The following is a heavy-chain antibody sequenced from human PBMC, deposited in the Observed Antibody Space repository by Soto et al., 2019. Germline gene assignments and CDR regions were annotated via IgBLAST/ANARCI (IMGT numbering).Heavy chain of an antibody. D-gene: IGHD3-16*01. CDR3: APSWGNFDY. CDR2: IIPIFGTA. J-gene: IGHJ4*02. CDR1: GGTFSSYA. Sequence: QVQLVQSGAEVKKPGSSVKVSCKASGGTFSSYAISWVRQAPGQGLEWMGGIIPIFGTANYAQKVQGRVTITRDEATSTAFMELSSLISADTFVYYCAPSWGNFDYWGQGTLVTVSS. V-gene: IGHV1-69*01.